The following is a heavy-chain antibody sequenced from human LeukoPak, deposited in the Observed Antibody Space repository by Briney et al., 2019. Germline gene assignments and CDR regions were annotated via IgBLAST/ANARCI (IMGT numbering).Heavy chain of an antibody. J-gene: IGHJ4*02. D-gene: IGHD6-13*01. CDR3: ARGAYSSSWYRFYFDY. V-gene: IGHV5-51*01. CDR2: IYPGDSDN. CDR1: GSIFTSNW. Sequence: GGSLQISGKGSGSIFTSNWIGWVRQLPGKGQEWMGIIYPGDSDNRYSPSFQGQVTMSADKSISTAYLQWSSLKASDTAMYYCARGAYSSSWYRFYFDYWGQGTLVTVSS.